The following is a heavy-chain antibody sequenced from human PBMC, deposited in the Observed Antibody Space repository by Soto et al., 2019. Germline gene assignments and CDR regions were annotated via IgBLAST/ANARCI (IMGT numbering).Heavy chain of an antibody. V-gene: IGHV1-8*01. D-gene: IGHD3-9*01. Sequence: ASVKVSCKASGYTFTSYDINWVRQATGQGLEWMGWMNPNSGNTGYAQKFQGRVTMTRNTSISTAYMELSSLRSEDTAVYYCATVARRYFAWANPPSYGMDVWGQGTTVTVSS. CDR1: GYTFTSYD. CDR2: MNPNSGNT. CDR3: ATVARRYFAWANPPSYGMDV. J-gene: IGHJ6*02.